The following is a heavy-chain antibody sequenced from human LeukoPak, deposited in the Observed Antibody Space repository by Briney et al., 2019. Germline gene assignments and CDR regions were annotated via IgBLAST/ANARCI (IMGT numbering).Heavy chain of an antibody. J-gene: IGHJ4*02. D-gene: IGHD5-18*01. Sequence: GGSLRLSCAASGFTFSNYAMSWVRQAPGKGLEWVSRINSDGSSTSYADSVKGRFTISRDNAKNTLYLQMNSLRAEDTAVYYCARDPSWIRGLMDYWGQGTLVTVSS. CDR3: ARDPSWIRGLMDY. CDR1: GFTFSNYA. V-gene: IGHV3-74*01. CDR2: INSDGSST.